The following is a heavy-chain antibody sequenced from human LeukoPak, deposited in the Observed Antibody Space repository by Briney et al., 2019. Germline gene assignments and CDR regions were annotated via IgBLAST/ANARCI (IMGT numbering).Heavy chain of an antibody. CDR3: ARDLHYYVAMDV. V-gene: IGHV3-11*05. D-gene: IGHD3-10*02. Sequence: GGSLRLSCAASGFTFSDYYMTWIRQAPGRGLEWISYINGSSSDTKYADSVKGRFTISRDNAKNSVYLLMNSLRAEDTALYYCARDLHYYVAMDVWGQGTTVTVSS. CDR1: GFTFSDYY. J-gene: IGHJ6*02. CDR2: INGSSSDT.